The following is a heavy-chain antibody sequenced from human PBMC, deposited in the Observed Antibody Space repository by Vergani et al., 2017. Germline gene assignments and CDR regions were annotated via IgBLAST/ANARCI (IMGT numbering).Heavy chain of an antibody. Sequence: QVLLQQWGAGLLKPSQTLSLTSAVYGGSFSGHFWHWICQSPGKGVGWVWEISHSGSANYNTSLKSRVTISVDTSKKQFSLKMNSVTAADTAVYYCVRSTMRSFGNWYFDLWGRGSLVTVSS. CDR3: VRSTMRSFGNWYFDL. CDR1: GGSFSGHF. V-gene: IGHV4-34*02. D-gene: IGHD2/OR15-2a*01. CDR2: ISHSGSA. J-gene: IGHJ2*01.